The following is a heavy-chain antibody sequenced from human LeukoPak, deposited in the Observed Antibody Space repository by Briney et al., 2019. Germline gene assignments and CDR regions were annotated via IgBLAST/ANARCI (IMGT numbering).Heavy chain of an antibody. CDR2: IYYSGST. CDR1: GGSISSGSYY. J-gene: IGHJ6*03. CDR3: ARDFRGAAGARNYYYYYMDV. V-gene: IGHV4-61*10. Sequence: SETLSLTCTVSGGSISSGSYYWGWIRQPAGKGLEWIGYIYYSGSTNYNPSLKSRVTISVDTSKNQFSLKLSSVTAADTAVYYCARDFRGAAGARNYYYYYMDVWGKGTTVTVSS. D-gene: IGHD3-10*01.